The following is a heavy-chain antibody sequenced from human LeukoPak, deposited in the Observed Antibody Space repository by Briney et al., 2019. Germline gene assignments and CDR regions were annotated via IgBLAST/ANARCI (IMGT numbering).Heavy chain of an antibody. J-gene: IGHJ6*02. V-gene: IGHV1-69*13. CDR3: ARCYDYGVPSYYYYGMDV. CDR2: IITIFGTA. D-gene: IGHD4-17*01. CDR1: GCTFSSYA. Sequence: SVKVSRKASGCTFSSYAISWVRQAPGPGLEWMGGIITIFGTANYAQKFQGRVTITADESKSTAYMELSSLRSEDTAVYYCARCYDYGVPSYYYYGMDVWGQGTTVTVSS.